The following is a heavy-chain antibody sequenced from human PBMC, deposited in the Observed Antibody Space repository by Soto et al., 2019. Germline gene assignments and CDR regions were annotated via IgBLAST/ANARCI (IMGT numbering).Heavy chain of an antibody. CDR3: AREGAVDSELRYYYYYYYMDV. CDR1: GYTFTSYS. J-gene: IGHJ6*03. V-gene: IGHV1-18*01. CDR2: ISAYNGNT. D-gene: IGHD1-7*01. Sequence: ASVKVSCKASGYTFTSYSIHWVRQAPGQRLEWMGWISAYNGNTNYAQKLQGRVTTTTDTSTSTAYMELRSLRSDDTAVYYCAREGAVDSELRYYYYYYYMDVWAKGTTVTVSS.